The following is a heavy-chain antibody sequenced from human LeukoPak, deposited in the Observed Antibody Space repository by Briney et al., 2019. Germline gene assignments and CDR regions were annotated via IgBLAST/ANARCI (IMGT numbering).Heavy chain of an antibody. J-gene: IGHJ4*02. V-gene: IGHV1-2*02. CDR1: GYTFTGYY. CDR2: INPNSGGT. D-gene: IGHD3-10*01. CDR3: ARVGSGSYSKPFEY. Sequence: ASVKVSCKASGYTFTGYYMHWVRQAPGRGLEWMGWINPNSGGTNYAQKFQGRVTMTRDTSISTAYMELSRLRSDDTAVYYCARVGSGSYSKPFEYWGQGTLVTVSS.